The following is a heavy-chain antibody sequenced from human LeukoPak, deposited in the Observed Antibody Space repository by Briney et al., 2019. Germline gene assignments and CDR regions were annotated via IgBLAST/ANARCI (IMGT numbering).Heavy chain of an antibody. CDR2: TYYSGST. D-gene: IGHD1-20*01. J-gene: IGHJ4*02. CDR1: GGSISSYY. Sequence: SETLSLTCTVSGGSISSYYWSWIRQPPGKGLEWIGYTYYSGSTNYNPSLKSRVTVSVDTSKNQFSLKLSSVTAADTAVYYCARYNRYYFDYWGQGALVTVSS. CDR3: ARYNRYYFDY. V-gene: IGHV4-59*01.